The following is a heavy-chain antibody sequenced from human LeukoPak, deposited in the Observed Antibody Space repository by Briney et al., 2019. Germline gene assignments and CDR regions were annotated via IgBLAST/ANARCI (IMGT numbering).Heavy chain of an antibody. CDR1: GFTFSSYD. D-gene: IGHD3-16*01. V-gene: IGHV3-30*02. J-gene: IGHJ3*02. CDR3: AKDFRGAVNAFDI. CDR2: IRYDGSNK. Sequence: GGSLRLSCAASGFTFSSYDMHWVRQAPGKGLEWVAFIRYDGSNKYYPDSVKGRFTISRDNSKNTLYLQMNSLRAEDTAVYYCAKDFRGAVNAFDIWGQGTMVTVSS.